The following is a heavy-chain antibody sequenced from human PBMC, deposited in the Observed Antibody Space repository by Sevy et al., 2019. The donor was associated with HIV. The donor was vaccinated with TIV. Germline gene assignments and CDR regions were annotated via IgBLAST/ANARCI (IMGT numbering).Heavy chain of an antibody. V-gene: IGHV3-30-3*01. CDR3: ARAHLPPRGLVIFV. CDR2: ISYDGSNK. CDR1: GFTFSSYA. J-gene: IGHJ4*02. Sequence: GGSLRLSCAASGFTFSSYAMHWVRQAPGKGLEWVAVISYDGSNKYYAVSVKGRFTISRDNSKNTLYLQMNSLRAEDTAVYYCARAHLPPRGLVIFVWGQGTLVTVSS. D-gene: IGHD3-9*01.